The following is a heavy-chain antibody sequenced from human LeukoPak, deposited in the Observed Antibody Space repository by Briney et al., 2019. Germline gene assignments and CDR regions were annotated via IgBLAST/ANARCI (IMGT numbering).Heavy chain of an antibody. CDR3: PSDLYRDSLPVSWFDP. CDR2: ISDYNGNT. D-gene: IGHD4-11*01. CDR1: GNTSTRHG. J-gene: IGHJ5*02. V-gene: IGHV1-18*01. Sequence: ASLKDSRKPSGNTSTRHGISWVRQAPGQGLEWMGWISDYNGNTNYAQKLQGRVTMTTDTSTSTAYMALRSLRSDDTAVYYCPSDLYRDSLPVSWFDPSGQGPLVTVSS.